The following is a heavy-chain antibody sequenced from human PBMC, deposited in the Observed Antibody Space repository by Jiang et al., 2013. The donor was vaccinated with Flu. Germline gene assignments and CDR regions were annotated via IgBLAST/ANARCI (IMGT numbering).Heavy chain of an antibody. V-gene: IGHV2-70*11. CDR1: GFSLSTSGMC. CDR3: ARIPPYDSSGYYHYYYTMDV. CDR2: IDWEDDK. D-gene: IGHD3-22*01. J-gene: IGHJ6*02. Sequence: KPTQTLTLTCTFSGFSLSTSGMCVSWIRQPPGKALEWLARIDWEDDKYYSTSLKTRLTISKDTSKNQVVLTMTNMDPVDTATYYCARIPPYDSSGYYHYYYTMDVWGQGTTVTVSS.